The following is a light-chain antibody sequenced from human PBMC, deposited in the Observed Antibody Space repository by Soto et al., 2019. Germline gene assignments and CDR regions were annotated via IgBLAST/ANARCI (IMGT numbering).Light chain of an antibody. Sequence: IQMTQSPSTLSASVGDRVTITCRASQSISSWLAWYQQKPGKAPKLLIYDASSLESGVPSRFSGSGSGTEFTLTISSLQPDDFATYYCQQYNSYSSPTFGQGTKV. CDR1: QSISSW. CDR2: DAS. V-gene: IGKV1-5*01. CDR3: QQYNSYSSPT. J-gene: IGKJ1*01.